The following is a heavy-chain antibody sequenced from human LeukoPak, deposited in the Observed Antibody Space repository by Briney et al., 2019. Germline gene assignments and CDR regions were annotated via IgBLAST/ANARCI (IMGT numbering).Heavy chain of an antibody. Sequence: GGSLRLSCVASGFTFNYYAIHWVRQAPGKGLEWVAAISFDGKNKFYADSVKGRFTISRDNSKNTLYLQMNSLKPEDTAVYFCARDSRLKWTEYYFDFWGQGTLVTVSS. V-gene: IGHV3-30*04. CDR2: ISFDGKNK. D-gene: IGHD3/OR15-3a*01. CDR3: ARDSRLKWTEYYFDF. CDR1: GFTFNYYA. J-gene: IGHJ4*02.